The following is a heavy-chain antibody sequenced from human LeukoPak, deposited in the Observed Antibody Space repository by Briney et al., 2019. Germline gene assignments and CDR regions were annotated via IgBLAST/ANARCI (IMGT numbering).Heavy chain of an antibody. J-gene: IGHJ6*03. CDR3: ARETRLPRYYYYYMDV. D-gene: IGHD5/OR15-5a*01. Sequence: NSSETLSLTCTVSGGSISSYYWSWIRQPPGKGLEWIGYIYYSGSTNYNPSLKSRVTISVDTSKNQFSLKLSSVTAGDTAVYYCARETRLPRYYYYYMDVWGKGTTVTVSS. CDR2: IYYSGST. V-gene: IGHV4-59*01. CDR1: GGSISSYY.